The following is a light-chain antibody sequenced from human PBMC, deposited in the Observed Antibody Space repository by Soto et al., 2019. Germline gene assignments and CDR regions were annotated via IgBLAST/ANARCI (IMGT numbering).Light chain of an antibody. J-gene: IGKJ1*01. CDR2: AAS. CDR3: QQTYSTPRGA. Sequence: DIQMTQSPSSLSESVGDRVTITCRASESIRNNLNWYQRKPGKAPKLLIYAASTLQSGVPSRFSGGGSGTEFTLTIGSLQPEDFTTYYCQQTYSTPRGAFGQGTKVEFK. CDR1: ESIRNN. V-gene: IGKV1-39*01.